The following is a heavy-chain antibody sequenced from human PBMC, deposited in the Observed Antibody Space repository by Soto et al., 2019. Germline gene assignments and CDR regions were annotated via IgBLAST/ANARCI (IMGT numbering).Heavy chain of an antibody. CDR1: GYTFSGYY. CDR3: TRGPIMMFGVVVGAPAFDF. J-gene: IGHJ4*02. Sequence: GASVKVSCKASGYTFSGYYMHWVRQAPGQGLEWMGGINPSSGATKYAQNFEDWVTMTSDTSISTAYMELRRLRSDDTAVYYCTRGPIMMFGVVVGAPAFDFWGQGTQVTVSA. CDR2: INPSSGAT. V-gene: IGHV1-2*04. D-gene: IGHD3-3*01.